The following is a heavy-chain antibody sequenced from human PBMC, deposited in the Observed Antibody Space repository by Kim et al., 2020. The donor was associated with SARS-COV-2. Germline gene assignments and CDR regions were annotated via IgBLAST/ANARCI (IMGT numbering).Heavy chain of an antibody. V-gene: IGHV3-23*01. J-gene: IGHJ6*02. Sequence: ADSVKGRFTISRDNSKNTLYLQMNSLRAEDTAVYYCATMLARLEEGGMDVWGQGTTVTVSS. CDR3: ATMLARLEEGGMDV. D-gene: IGHD2-8*01.